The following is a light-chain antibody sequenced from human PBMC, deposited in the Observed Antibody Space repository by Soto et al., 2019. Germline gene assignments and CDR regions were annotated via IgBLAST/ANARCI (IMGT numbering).Light chain of an antibody. CDR3: NSYTSSSTVV. CDR2: DVS. J-gene: IGLJ2*01. Sequence: QSALTQPASVSGSPGQSITISCTGTSSDVGNYNYVSWYQQHPGKAPKLMIYDVSDRPSGVSNRFSGSKSGNTASLTISGLQAEDEADYYSNSYTSSSTVVFGGGTKLTVL. V-gene: IGLV2-14*03. CDR1: SSDVGNYNY.